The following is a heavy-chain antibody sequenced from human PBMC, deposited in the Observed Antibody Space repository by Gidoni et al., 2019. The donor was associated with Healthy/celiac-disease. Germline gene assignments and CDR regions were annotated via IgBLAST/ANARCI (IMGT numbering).Heavy chain of an antibody. CDR2: IYYSGST. V-gene: IGHV4-39*07. Sequence: QLQLQESGPGLVKPSETLSLTCTVSGGSISSSSYYWGWIRQPPGKGLEWIGSIYYSGSTYYNPSLKSRVTISVDTSKNQFSLKLSSVTAADTAVYYCARVGRGQQLAFFDYWGQGTLVTVSS. D-gene: IGHD6-13*01. CDR3: ARVGRGQQLAFFDY. CDR1: GGSISSSSYY. J-gene: IGHJ4*02.